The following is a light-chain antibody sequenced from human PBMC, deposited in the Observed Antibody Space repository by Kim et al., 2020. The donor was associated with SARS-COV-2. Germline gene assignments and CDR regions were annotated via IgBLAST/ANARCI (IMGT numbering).Light chain of an antibody. CDR3: SSYTSSSTPHVV. J-gene: IGLJ2*01. V-gene: IGLV2-14*03. CDR2: DVN. CDR1: SSDVGGYNY. Sequence: QSALTQPASVSGSPGQSITISCTGTSSDVGGYNYVSWYQQHPGKAPKLMIYDVNNRPSGVSNRFSGSKSGNTASLTISGLQAEDEADYYCSSYTSSSTPHVVFGGGTQLTVL.